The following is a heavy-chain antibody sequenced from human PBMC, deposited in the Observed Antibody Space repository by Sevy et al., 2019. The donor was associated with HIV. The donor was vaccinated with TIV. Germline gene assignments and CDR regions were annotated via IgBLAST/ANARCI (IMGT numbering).Heavy chain of an antibody. CDR2: VYPNSGGT. D-gene: IGHD1-7*01. CDR1: GYTFTDDY. CDR3: ARDGGGGTTNSGMDV. J-gene: IGHJ6*02. Sequence: ASVKVSCKASGYTFTDDYLHWVQQVPGLGLEWMGRVYPNSGGTNYARKFQGRVTMTRDTSISTAYMELSRLRFDDTAVYYCARDGGGGTTNSGMDVWGQGTTVTVSS. V-gene: IGHV1-2*06.